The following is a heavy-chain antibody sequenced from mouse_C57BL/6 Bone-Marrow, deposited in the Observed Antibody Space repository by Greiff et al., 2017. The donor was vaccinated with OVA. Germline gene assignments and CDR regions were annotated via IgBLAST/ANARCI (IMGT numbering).Heavy chain of an antibody. V-gene: IGHV1-81*01. J-gene: IGHJ3*01. CDR1: GYTFTSYG. Sequence: QVQLQQSGAELARPGASVKLSCKASGYTFTSYGISWVKQRTGSGLEWIGEIYPTRLHRPSNEKFKGKATLTADKSSSTAYMELRSLTSEDSAVYFCASREENSSGFDYWGQGTLVTVSA. D-gene: IGHD3-2*02. CDR2: IYPTRLHR. CDR3: ASREENSSGFDY.